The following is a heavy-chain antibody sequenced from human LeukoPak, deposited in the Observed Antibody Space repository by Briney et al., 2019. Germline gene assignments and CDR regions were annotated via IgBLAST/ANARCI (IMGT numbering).Heavy chain of an antibody. J-gene: IGHJ4*01. V-gene: IGHV1-8*03. Sequence: ASVKVSCKASGYTFTTYDINWVRQATGQGIEWMGLTNPNSGHTGYAQKVQVRLTITRDTSISTAYLELSSLRSKDTAGYDCARVAGSIDYWRQG. CDR1: GYTFTTYD. D-gene: IGHD3-10*01. CDR2: TNPNSGHT. CDR3: ARVAGSIDY.